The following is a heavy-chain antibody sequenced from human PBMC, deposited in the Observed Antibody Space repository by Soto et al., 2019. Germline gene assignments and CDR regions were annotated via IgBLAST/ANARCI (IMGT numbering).Heavy chain of an antibody. V-gene: IGHV4-31*03. CDR2: IYYSGST. J-gene: IGHJ6*02. CDR1: GGSISSGGYY. D-gene: IGHD2-21*01. Sequence: QVQLQESGPGLVKPSQTLSLTCTVSGGSISSGGYYWSWIRQHPVKVLEWIGYIYYSGSTYYNPPPKSRVNLSVDTSKNQFSLKLSSVTAADTAVYYCAASCVGCGGFNYYGMDVWGQGTTVTVSS. CDR3: AASCVGCGGFNYYGMDV.